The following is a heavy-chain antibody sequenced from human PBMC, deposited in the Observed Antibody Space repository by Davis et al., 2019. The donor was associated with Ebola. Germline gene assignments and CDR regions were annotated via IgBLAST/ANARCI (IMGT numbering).Heavy chain of an antibody. Sequence: AASVKVSCKASGGTFSSYAISWVRQAPGQGLEWMGGIIPIFGTANYAQKFQGRVTITADESTSTAYMELSSLRSKDTAVYYCARDLVPGYSYGYHAFDIWGQGTMVTVSS. V-gene: IGHV1-69*13. J-gene: IGHJ3*02. CDR2: IIPIFGTA. D-gene: IGHD5-18*01. CDR3: ARDLVPGYSYGYHAFDI. CDR1: GGTFSSYA.